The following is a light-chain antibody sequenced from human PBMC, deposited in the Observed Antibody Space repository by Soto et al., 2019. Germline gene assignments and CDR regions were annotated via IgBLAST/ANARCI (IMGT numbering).Light chain of an antibody. CDR3: SSYAGSNNFGV. J-gene: IGLJ2*01. V-gene: IGLV2-8*01. CDR1: SSDVGGYNY. CDR2: EVS. Sequence: QAVVTQPPSASGSPGQSVTISCTGTSSDVGGYNYVSWYQQHPGKAPKLMIYEVSKRPSGVPDRFSGSKSGNTASLTVSGLQAEDEADYYCSSYAGSNNFGVFGGGTKVTVL.